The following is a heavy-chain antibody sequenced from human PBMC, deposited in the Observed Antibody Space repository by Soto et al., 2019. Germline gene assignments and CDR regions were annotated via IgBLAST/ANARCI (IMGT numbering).Heavy chain of an antibody. Sequence: SVKVSCKASGGTFSSYTISWVRQAPGQGLEWMGRIIPILGIANYAQKFQGRVTITADKSTSTAYMELSSLRSEDTAVYYCARSRDYYDTHYYMDVWGKXTTVTVSS. CDR2: IIPILGIA. D-gene: IGHD3-9*01. CDR1: GGTFSSYT. J-gene: IGHJ6*03. V-gene: IGHV1-69*02. CDR3: ARSRDYYDTHYYMDV.